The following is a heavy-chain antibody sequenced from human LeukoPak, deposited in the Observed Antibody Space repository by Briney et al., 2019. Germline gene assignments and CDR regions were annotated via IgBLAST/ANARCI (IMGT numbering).Heavy chain of an antibody. CDR2: ISSSGTTI. D-gene: IGHD3-10*01. CDR1: GFTFSSYE. V-gene: IGHV3-48*03. J-gene: IGHJ4*02. Sequence: GGSLRLSCAASGFTFSSYEMNWVRQAPGKGLEGVSYISSSGTTIHYADSVKGRFTISRDNAKNSLFLQMNSLRAEDTAVYSCARGDYYDSESYYNPFDYWGQGTLVTVSS. CDR3: ARGDYYDSESYYNPFDY.